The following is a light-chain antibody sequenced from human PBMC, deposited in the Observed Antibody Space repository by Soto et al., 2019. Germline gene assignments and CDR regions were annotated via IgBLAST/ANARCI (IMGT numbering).Light chain of an antibody. V-gene: IGKV1-12*01. CDR2: AAS. CDR3: QQSYSTPIT. CDR1: QVISSW. Sequence: DIQMTQAPSFVSAFVGDRVTITCRASQVISSWLAWYQQKPGKAPKLLIYAASSLQSGVPSRFSGSGSGTDFTLTISSLQPEDFATYYCQQSYSTPITFGQGTRLEIK. J-gene: IGKJ5*01.